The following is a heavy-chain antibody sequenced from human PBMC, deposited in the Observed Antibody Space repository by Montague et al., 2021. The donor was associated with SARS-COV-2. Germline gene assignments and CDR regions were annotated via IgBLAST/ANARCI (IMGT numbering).Heavy chain of an antibody. CDR2: LLDKKST. D-gene: IGHD3-22*01. Sequence: SETLSLTCTVSGVVDLRRRSEEHTSELQSLAQLVCRLLLDKKSTYYNPSLKSRVTISVDTSTNPFSLKLSSVTAADTAVYYCARFPTSYYYDSKAAPATPDAFDIWGQGTMVTVSS. CDR1: GVVDLRRRS. CDR3: ARFPTSYYYDSKAAPATPDAFDI. V-gene: IGHV4-39*01. J-gene: IGHJ3*02.